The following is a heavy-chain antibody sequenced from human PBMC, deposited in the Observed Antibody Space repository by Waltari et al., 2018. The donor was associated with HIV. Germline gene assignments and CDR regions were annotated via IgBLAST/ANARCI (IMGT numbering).Heavy chain of an antibody. CDR3: ARLEALLPGVVIVRDV. CDR1: GGSRSGLL. J-gene: IGHJ4*02. CDR2: IVRDGTT. V-gene: IGHV4-34*02. Sequence: VQLEQWGTGLLKPSETLSLTCAVYGGSRSGLLWSWVRQPPGKGLEWLGDIVRDGTTNYNPALKSRATVSITGSKNQFSLKLNSMTAADTGVYYCARLEALLPGVVIVRDVWGQGTLVTVSS. D-gene: IGHD3-3*01.